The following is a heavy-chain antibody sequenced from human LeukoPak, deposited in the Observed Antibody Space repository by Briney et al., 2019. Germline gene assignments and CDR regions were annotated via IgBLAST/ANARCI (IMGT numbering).Heavy chain of an antibody. J-gene: IGHJ3*02. CDR2: IYYSGST. V-gene: IGHV4-30-4*01. Sequence: PSQTLSLTCTVSGGSISSGDYYWSWIRQPPGKGLEWIGYIYYSGSTYYNPSLKSRVTISADTSKNQFSLKLSSVTAADTAVYYCARYGVDDAFDIWGQGTMVTVSS. CDR3: ARYGVDDAFDI. D-gene: IGHD4-17*01. CDR1: GGSISSGDYY.